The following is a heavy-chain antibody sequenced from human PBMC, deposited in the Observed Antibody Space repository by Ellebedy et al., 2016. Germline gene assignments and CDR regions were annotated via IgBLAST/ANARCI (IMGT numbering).Heavy chain of an antibody. CDR3: LGDCSGSSCYLL. V-gene: IGHV3-73*01. Sequence: GESLKISXATSGFTFGGSAIHWVRQASGKGLEWVGRITSKTHNYATAYAASVKGRFTISRDDSKSTAYLQMNGLRTEDTAVYYCLGDCSGSSCYLLWGQGTLVTVSS. CDR1: GFTFGGSA. D-gene: IGHD2-8*02. J-gene: IGHJ4*02. CDR2: ITSKTHNYAT.